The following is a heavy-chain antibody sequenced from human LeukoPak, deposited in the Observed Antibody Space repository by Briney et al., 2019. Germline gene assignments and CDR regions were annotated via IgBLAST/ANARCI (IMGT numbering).Heavy chain of an antibody. CDR1: AFTVSSNY. CDR2: IYSGGST. CDR3: ARTHDSSRSLLDY. V-gene: IGHV3-53*01. J-gene: IGHJ4*02. D-gene: IGHD3-22*01. Sequence: GGSLRLSCAASAFTVSSNYMSWVRQAPGKGLEWVSVIYSGGSTYYADSVKGRFTISRDNSKNTLYLQMNTLRAEDTAVYYCARTHDSSRSLLDYWGQGTLVTVSS.